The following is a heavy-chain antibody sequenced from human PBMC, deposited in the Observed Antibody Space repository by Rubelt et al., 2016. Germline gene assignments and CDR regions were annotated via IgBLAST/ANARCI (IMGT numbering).Heavy chain of an antibody. CDR1: GGSISSDSF. CDR3: ARVGGIAVAGTSNWFGP. Sequence: QLQLQESGPGLVKSSETLSLACTVSGGSISSDSFWGWIRQPPDKGLEWVGCVHYNGATHYNPSLESRVAMSVDTSKNQFSLTLGAVTAAETAVDYCARVGGIAVAGTSNWFGPWGQGTLVIVSS. V-gene: IGHV4-39*07. J-gene: IGHJ5*02. CDR2: VHYNGAT. D-gene: IGHD6-19*01.